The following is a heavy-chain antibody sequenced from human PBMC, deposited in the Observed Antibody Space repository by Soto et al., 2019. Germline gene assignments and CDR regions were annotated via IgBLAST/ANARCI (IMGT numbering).Heavy chain of an antibody. V-gene: IGHV4-34*01. CDR3: AREPSRYSSSWYGRHPDELTDY. CDR2: INHSGST. J-gene: IGHJ4*02. Sequence: PSETLSLTCAVYGGSFSGYYWSWIRQPPGKGLEWIGEINHSGSTNYNPSLKSRVTISVDTSKNQFSLKLSSVTAADTAVYYCAREPSRYSSSWYGRHPDELTDYWGQGTLVTVSS. CDR1: GGSFSGYY. D-gene: IGHD6-13*01.